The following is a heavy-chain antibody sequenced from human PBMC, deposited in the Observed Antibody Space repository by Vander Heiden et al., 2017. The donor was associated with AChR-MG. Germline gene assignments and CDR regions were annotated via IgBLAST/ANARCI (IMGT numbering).Heavy chain of an antibody. D-gene: IGHD1-26*01. Sequence: EVQLAESGGGLVQPGRSLRLPCAASGFTFDDYAMHWVRQAPGKGLEWVSGISWNSGSIGYADSVKGRFTISRDNAKNSLYLQMNSVRAEDTALYYCAKDMGCSGSYRFDYWGHGTLVTVSS. V-gene: IGHV3-9*01. J-gene: IGHJ4*01. CDR2: ISWNSGSI. CDR3: AKDMGCSGSYRFDY. CDR1: GFTFDDYA.